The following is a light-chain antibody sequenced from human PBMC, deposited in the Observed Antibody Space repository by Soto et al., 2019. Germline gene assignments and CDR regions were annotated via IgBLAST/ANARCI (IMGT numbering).Light chain of an antibody. CDR3: QQYGSSPRT. Sequence: EIVLTQFPATLSLSPEESDTLPCMASQSIRSNLAWYRHKPGQAPSLIIYETSTRATGVPARFSGSGSGTDVTLTISRLETEDFAVYYCQQYGSSPRTFGQGTKVDI. CDR2: ETS. V-gene: IGKV3-20*01. CDR1: QSIRSN. J-gene: IGKJ1*01.